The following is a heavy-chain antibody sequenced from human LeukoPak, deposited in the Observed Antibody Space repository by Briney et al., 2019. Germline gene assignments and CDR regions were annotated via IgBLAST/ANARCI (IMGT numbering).Heavy chain of an antibody. CDR2: IYYSGST. CDR3: ARAKGSWNWFDP. V-gene: IGHV4-30-4*08. J-gene: IGHJ5*02. Sequence: SETLSLTCAVYGGSFSGYYWSWIRQPPGKGLEWIGYIYYSGSTYYNPSLKSRVTISVDTSKNQFSLKLSSVTAADTAVYYCARAKGSWNWFDPWGQGILVTVSS. D-gene: IGHD1-26*01. CDR1: GGSFSGYY.